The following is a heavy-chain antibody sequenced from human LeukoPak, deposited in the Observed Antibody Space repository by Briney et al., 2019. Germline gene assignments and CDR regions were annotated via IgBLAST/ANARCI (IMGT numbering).Heavy chain of an antibody. V-gene: IGHV1-69*04. CDR1: GGTFSSYA. D-gene: IGHD2-2*01. J-gene: IGHJ6*02. Sequence: ASVKVSCKASGGTFSSYAISWVRQAPGQGLEWMGRIIPILGIANYAQKFQGRVTITADKSTSTAYMELSSLRSEDTAVYYCARDSEGGVPAAMSYYYYGMDVWGQGTTVTVSS. CDR3: ARDSEGGVPAAMSYYYYGMDV. CDR2: IIPILGIA.